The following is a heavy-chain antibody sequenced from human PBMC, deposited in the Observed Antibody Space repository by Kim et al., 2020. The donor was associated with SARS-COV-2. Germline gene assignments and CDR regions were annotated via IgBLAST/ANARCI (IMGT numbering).Heavy chain of an antibody. Sequence: GGSLRLSCAASGFTFSSYWMHWVRQAPGKGLVWVSRINSDGSSTSYADSVKGRFTISRDNAKNTLYLQMNSLRAEDTAVYYCARVPYYYDSSGYYYVDAFDIWGQGTMVTVSS. D-gene: IGHD3-22*01. CDR3: ARVPYYYDSSGYYYVDAFDI. V-gene: IGHV3-74*01. CDR1: GFTFSSYW. J-gene: IGHJ3*02. CDR2: INSDGSST.